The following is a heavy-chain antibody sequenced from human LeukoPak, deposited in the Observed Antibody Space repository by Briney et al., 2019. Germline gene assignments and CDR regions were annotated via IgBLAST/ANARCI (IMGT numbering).Heavy chain of an antibody. CDR1: GYSFTSYW. CDR2: IYPGDSDT. CDR3: ALLQGGSGWYTGYFDY. Sequence: GESLKISCKGSGYSFTSYWIGWVRQMPGKGLEWMGIIYPGDSDTRCSPSFQGQVTISADKSISTAYLQWSSLKASDTAMYYCALLQGGSGWYTGYFDYWGQGTLVTVSS. J-gene: IGHJ4*02. V-gene: IGHV5-51*01. D-gene: IGHD6-19*01.